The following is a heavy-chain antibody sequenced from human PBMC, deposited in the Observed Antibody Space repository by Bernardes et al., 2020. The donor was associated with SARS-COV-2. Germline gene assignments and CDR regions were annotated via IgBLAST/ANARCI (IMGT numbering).Heavy chain of an antibody. J-gene: IGHJ5*02. CDR3: AATYYYGSGSGKWFDP. CDR1: GGSIRSTSYY. CDR2: IYYSGST. Sequence: SETLSLTCTVSGGSIRSTSYYWGWLLQPPGKGREWIGTIYYSGSTYYNPSLKSRVTISVDTSKNQFSLKLSSVTAADTALYYCAATYYYGSGSGKWFDPWGQGTLVTVSS. D-gene: IGHD3-10*01. V-gene: IGHV4-39*01.